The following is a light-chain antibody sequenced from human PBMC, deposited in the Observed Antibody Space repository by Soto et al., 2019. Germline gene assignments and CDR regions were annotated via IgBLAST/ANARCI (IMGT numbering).Light chain of an antibody. V-gene: IGLV1-47*01. J-gene: IGLJ1*01. CDR2: RND. CDR3: VAWDDSLRGRV. Sequence: QSVLTQPPSASGTPGQRVTISCSGSSSNVGVNFVYWYQHLPGTAPKLLIYRNDQRPSGVPDRFSGSKSGTSSSLAISGLRYEDEADYYCVAWDDSLRGRVFGTGTKVTVL. CDR1: SSNVGVNF.